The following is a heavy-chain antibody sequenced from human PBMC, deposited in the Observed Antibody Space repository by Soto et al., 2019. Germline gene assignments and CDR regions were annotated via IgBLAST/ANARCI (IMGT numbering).Heavy chain of an antibody. CDR3: ASPKIAFYNWFDP. D-gene: IGHD3-3*02. CDR2: IYYSGST. V-gene: IGHV4-39*01. J-gene: IGHJ5*02. CDR1: GGSISSSSYD. Sequence: SEALSLTCPFSGGSISSSSYDLGLIGQPPGKGLEWIGSIYYSGSTYYNPSLKSRVTISVDTSKNQFSLKLSSVTAADTAVYYCASPKIAFYNWFDPWGQGTLVTSPQ.